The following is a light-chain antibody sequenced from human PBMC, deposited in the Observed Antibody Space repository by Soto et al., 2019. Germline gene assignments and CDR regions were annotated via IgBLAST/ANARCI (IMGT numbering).Light chain of an antibody. CDR1: SSDIGAYNS. J-gene: IGLJ2*01. V-gene: IGLV2-14*03. CDR2: DVS. Sequence: QSALTQPASVSASPGQSITIFCTGTSSDIGAYNSVSWYQQHPGTAPQLLIYDVSFRPSGISSRFSGSKSGNTASLTISGLQAEDEADYYCSSYTTTSTRVFGGGTKLTVL. CDR3: SSYTTTSTRV.